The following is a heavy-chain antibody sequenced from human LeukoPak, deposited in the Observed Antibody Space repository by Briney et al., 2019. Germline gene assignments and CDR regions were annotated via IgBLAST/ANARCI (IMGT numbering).Heavy chain of an antibody. D-gene: IGHD5-18*01. J-gene: IGHJ6*02. CDR3: ARGYFGTAMDALYYYYYGMDV. CDR2: MNPNSGNT. CDR1: GYTLTSYD. V-gene: IGHV1-8*01. Sequence: GASVKVSCKASGYTLTSYDINWVRQATGQGLEWMGWMNPNSGNTGYAQKFQGRVTMTRNTSISTAYMELSSLRSEDTAVYYCARGYFGTAMDALYYYYYGMDVWGQGTTVTVSS.